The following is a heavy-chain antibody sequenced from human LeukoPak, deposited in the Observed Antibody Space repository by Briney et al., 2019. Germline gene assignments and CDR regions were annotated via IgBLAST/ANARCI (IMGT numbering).Heavy chain of an antibody. CDR2: IYYSGST. CDR1: GGSISSSSYY. J-gene: IGHJ4*02. D-gene: IGHD3-10*01. Sequence: SETLSLTCTVSGGSISSSSYYWGWIRQPPGKGLEWIGRIYYSGSTYYNPSLKSRVTISVDTSKNQFSLKLSSVTAADTAVYYCARLEYMVRGVIYWGQGTLVTVSS. CDR3: ARLEYMVRGVIY. V-gene: IGHV4-39*01.